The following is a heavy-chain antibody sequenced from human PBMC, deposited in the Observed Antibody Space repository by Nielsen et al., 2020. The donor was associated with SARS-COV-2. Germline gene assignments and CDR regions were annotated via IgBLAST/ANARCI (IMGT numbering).Heavy chain of an antibody. CDR3: ARIRVDSSDYYYYYYCMDV. D-gene: IGHD3-22*01. J-gene: IGHJ6*03. V-gene: IGHV2-26*01. Sequence: WIRQPPGKALEWLGNIFSNDKKSYSASLKTRLTISKDTSKSQVVLTMTNMDPVDTATYYCARIRVDSSDYYYYYYCMDVWGKGTTVTVSS. CDR2: IFSNDKK.